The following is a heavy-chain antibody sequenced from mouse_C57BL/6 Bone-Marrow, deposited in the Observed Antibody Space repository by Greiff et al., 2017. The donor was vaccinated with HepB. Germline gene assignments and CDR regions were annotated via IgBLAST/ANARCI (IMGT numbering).Heavy chain of an antibody. D-gene: IGHD1-1*01. V-gene: IGHV5-9*01. CDR3: ARLSSYEGFAY. Sequence: EVHLVESGGGLVKPGGSLKLSCAASGFTFSSYTMSWVRQTPEKRLEWVATISGGGGDTYYPDSVKGRFTISRDNAKNTLYLQMSSLRSEDTALYYCARLSSYEGFAYWGQGTLVTVSA. CDR1: GFTFSSYT. CDR2: ISGGGGDT. J-gene: IGHJ3*01.